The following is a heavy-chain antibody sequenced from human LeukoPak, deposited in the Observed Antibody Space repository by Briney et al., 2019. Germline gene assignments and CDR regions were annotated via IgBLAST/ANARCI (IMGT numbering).Heavy chain of an antibody. CDR2: IYYSGST. V-gene: IGHV4-39*07. CDR3: ARANYFDSNAYYPYDY. D-gene: IGHD3-22*01. J-gene: IGHJ4*02. CDR1: GGSISSSSYY. Sequence: PSETLSLTCTVSGGSISSSSYYWGWIRQPPGKGLEWIGSIYYSGSTYYNPSLKSRVTISVDTSKTQFSLKLSSVTAADTAVYFCARANYFDSNAYYPYDYWGQGTLVTVSS.